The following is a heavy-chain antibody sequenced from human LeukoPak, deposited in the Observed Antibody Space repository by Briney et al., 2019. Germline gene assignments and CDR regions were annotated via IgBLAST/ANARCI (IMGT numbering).Heavy chain of an antibody. Sequence: PSETLSLTCTVSGGSISGHYWSWIRQPPGKGLEWIGYIYYSGSANYNPSLKSRVTISVDTSKTQFSLRLSSVTDADTAVYFCWRRQGGTSNFDYWGQGPLLRVSS. J-gene: IGHJ4*02. D-gene: IGHD4-23*01. CDR2: IYYSGSA. V-gene: IGHV4-59*08. CDR1: GGSISGHY. CDR3: WRRQGGTSNFDY.